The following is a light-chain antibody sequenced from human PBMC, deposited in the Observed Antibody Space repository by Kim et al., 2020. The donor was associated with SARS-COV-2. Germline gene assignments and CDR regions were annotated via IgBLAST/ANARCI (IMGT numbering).Light chain of an antibody. CDR2: AAS. CDR3: QQSYGLPRT. Sequence: ASIGNRVTIPCRASQSISNSLNWYQQKPGKAPKLLIYAASSLQSGVPSRFSGSGSGTDFTLTIGSLQAEDFVTYDCQQSYGLPRTFGQGTKVDIK. V-gene: IGKV1-39*01. J-gene: IGKJ1*01. CDR1: QSISNS.